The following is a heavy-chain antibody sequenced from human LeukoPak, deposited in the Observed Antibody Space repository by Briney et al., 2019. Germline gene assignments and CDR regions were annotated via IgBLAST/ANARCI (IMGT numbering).Heavy chain of an antibody. CDR1: GFTFSSYA. D-gene: IGHD3-22*01. V-gene: IGHV3-23*01. J-gene: IGHJ4*02. CDR3: AKDADYDSSGYYYFDY. Sequence: VGSLRLSCAASGFTFSSYAMSWVRQAPGKGLEWVSAISGSGGSTYYADSVKGRFTISRDNSKNTLYLQMNSLRAEDTAVYYCAKDADYDSSGYYYFDYWGQGTLVTVSS. CDR2: ISGSGGST.